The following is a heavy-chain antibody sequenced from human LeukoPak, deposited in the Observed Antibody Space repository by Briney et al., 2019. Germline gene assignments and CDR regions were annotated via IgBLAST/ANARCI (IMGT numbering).Heavy chain of an antibody. CDR1: GFTFSNYA. CDR2: ISTSGDST. D-gene: IGHD1-26*01. J-gene: IGHJ4*02. V-gene: IGHV3-23*01. CDR3: ARGRGSPYYFDC. Sequence: TGGSLRLSCAASGFTFSNYAMTRVRQAPGKVLEWVSSISTSGDSTAYAASVKGRFTISRDNSKNTLCLQLNSLRAEDTAVYYCARGRGSPYYFDCWGQGTLVTVSS.